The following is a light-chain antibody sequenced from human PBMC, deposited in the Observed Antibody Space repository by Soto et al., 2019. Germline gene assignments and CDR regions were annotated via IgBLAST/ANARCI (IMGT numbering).Light chain of an antibody. V-gene: IGKV3-20*01. CDR2: GAS. J-gene: IGKJ1*01. Sequence: EVVLTQSPATLSLSPGESATLSCKASESVGSYLAWYQQKPGQAPRLLIGASTRATGIPDRFSDSGSGTDFTLTISRLEPEDFAVYYCQQFAASPRTFGQGTKVDIK. CDR3: QQFAASPRT. CDR1: ESVGSY.